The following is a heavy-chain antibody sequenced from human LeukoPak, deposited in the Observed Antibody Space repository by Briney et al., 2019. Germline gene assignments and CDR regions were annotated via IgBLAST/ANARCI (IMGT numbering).Heavy chain of an antibody. CDR1: GFTFITYG. CDR3: ARGSPIMITFGGVIALPSFDY. Sequence: ASVKVSCKASGFTFITYGFGWVRQAPGQGLEWMGWISAYSGNTNYAQKLQGRVTMTTDTSTSTAYMELRSLRSDDTAVYYCARGSPIMITFGGVIALPSFDYWGQGTLVTVSS. CDR2: ISAYSGNT. D-gene: IGHD3-16*02. J-gene: IGHJ4*02. V-gene: IGHV1-18*01.